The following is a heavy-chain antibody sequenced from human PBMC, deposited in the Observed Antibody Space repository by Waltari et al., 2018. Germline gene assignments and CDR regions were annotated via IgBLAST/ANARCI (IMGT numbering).Heavy chain of an antibody. CDR1: GLTVSSNY. CDR2: IYSGGNT. V-gene: IGHV3-53*01. Sequence: EVQLVESGGGLIQPGGSLRLSCAASGLTVSSNYMSWVRQAPGKGLECVLVIYSGGNTYYADSVKGRFTISRDSSKNTLYLQMNSLRAEDTAFYYCARSDYGDYGIDWGQGTLVTVSS. D-gene: IGHD4-17*01. J-gene: IGHJ4*02. CDR3: ARSDYGDYGID.